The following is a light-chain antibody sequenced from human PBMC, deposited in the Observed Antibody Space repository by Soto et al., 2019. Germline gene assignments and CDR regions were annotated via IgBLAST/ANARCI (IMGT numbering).Light chain of an antibody. Sequence: ETVLTQSPATLSLSPGESATLSCRASQSVSTYLAWYQQKPGQAPRLLIYDASSRVTGIPARFRGSGSGTDFTLTISSLGPEDFAVYYCQQRSNWQLTFGQGTRLEN. CDR2: DAS. CDR1: QSVSTY. V-gene: IGKV3-11*01. J-gene: IGKJ5*01. CDR3: QQRSNWQLT.